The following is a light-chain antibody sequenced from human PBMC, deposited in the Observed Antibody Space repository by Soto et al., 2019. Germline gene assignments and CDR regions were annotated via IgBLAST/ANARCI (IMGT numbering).Light chain of an antibody. CDR1: STVGGFNV. V-gene: IGLV2-23*01. CDR3: CSYVGATTYV. Sequence: QSALTQPASVSGSPGQSITISCTGTSTVGGFNVVSWYQQHPGKAPKVIIYEGIKRPSGVSNRFSGSNSGSTASLTISGLQAEDEADYYCCSYVGATTYVFGTGTKVTVL. J-gene: IGLJ1*01. CDR2: EGI.